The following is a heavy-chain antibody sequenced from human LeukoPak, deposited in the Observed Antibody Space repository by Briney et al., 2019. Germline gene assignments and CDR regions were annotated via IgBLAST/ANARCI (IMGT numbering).Heavy chain of an antibody. Sequence: QSSETLSLTCTVSGGSISSYYWSWIRQPPGKGLEWIGSIYYSGSTYYNPSLKSRVTISVDTSKNQFSLKLSSVTAADTAVYYCARAELPLAAAGLIDYWGQGTLVTVSS. CDR3: ARAELPLAAAGLIDY. V-gene: IGHV4-59*12. CDR2: IYYSGST. J-gene: IGHJ4*02. D-gene: IGHD6-13*01. CDR1: GGSISSYY.